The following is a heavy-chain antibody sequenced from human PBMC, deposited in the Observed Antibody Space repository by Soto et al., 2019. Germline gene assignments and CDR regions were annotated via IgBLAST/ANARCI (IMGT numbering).Heavy chain of an antibody. J-gene: IGHJ4*02. CDR2: FDPSGAKT. CDR1: GYTFTRYY. D-gene: IGHD1-26*01. CDR3: AGFMVGGTLSTI. V-gene: IGHV1-46*01. Sequence: QVQLVQSGAEVKKPGASVKVSCKASGYTFTRYYLHWVRQAPGQGLEWMGAFDPSGAKTTHALQFQGRVNMTRATSTSLVYVELSCLRSDDTAGYYGAGFMVGGTLSTIWGQGTLVTVSS.